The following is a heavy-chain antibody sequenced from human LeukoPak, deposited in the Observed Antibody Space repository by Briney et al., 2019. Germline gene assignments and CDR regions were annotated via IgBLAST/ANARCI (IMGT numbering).Heavy chain of an antibody. V-gene: IGHV3-48*03. CDR1: GFTFSSYE. Sequence: QTGGSLRLSCAASGFTFSSYEMNWVRQAPGKGLEWVSYISSSGSGGNTYYADSVKGRFTISRDNSKNTLFLQMNSLRDDDTAVYFCVKDAYLIAVAGNYFDDWGQGTLVTVSS. CDR3: VKDAYLIAVAGNYFDD. J-gene: IGHJ4*02. D-gene: IGHD6-19*01. CDR2: ISSSGSGGNT.